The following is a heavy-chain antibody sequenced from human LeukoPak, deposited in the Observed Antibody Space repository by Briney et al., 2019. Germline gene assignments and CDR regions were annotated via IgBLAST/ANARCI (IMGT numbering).Heavy chain of an antibody. D-gene: IGHD5-12*01. V-gene: IGHV3-30*18. CDR1: GFNFQSYC. CDR2: ISHDGYDK. J-gene: IGHJ4*02. CDR3: VKSSGYSSYDHGDY. Sequence: GSLRLSCSGSGFNFQSYCIHWVRQVPGEGVEGVAVISHDGYDKSYVGNVKGRFTISRDNSNSVYLQMTSLRPEDTAVYYCVKSSGYSSYDHGDYWGQGTMVTVSS.